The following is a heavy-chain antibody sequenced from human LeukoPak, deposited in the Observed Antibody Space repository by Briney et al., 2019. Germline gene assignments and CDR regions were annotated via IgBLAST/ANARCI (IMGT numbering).Heavy chain of an antibody. D-gene: IGHD6-19*01. V-gene: IGHV3-74*01. CDR3: ARGPGSSGGAYVGDY. Sequence: GGSLRLSCAASGFTFSNHWMHWVRQVPGKGPVWVSRVDGGGSSTSYADSVKGRFSISRDNAKSTLYLQMNSLIVEDTAAYYCARGPGSSGGAYVGDYWGHGTLVTVSS. CDR2: VDGGGSST. J-gene: IGHJ4*01. CDR1: GFTFSNHW.